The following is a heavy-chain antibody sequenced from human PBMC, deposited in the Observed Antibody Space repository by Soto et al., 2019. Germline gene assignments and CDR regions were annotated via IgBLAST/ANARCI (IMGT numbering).Heavy chain of an antibody. J-gene: IGHJ3*02. D-gene: IGHD3-16*02. V-gene: IGHV3-66*04. CDR3: ARLIGRGSTDAFDI. Sequence: PGGSLRLSCAASGFTVSSNYMSWVRQAPGKGLEWVSVIYSGGSTYYADSVKGRFTISRDNSKNTLYLQMNSLRAEDTAVYYCARLIGRGSTDAFDIWGQGTMVTVSS. CDR1: GFTVSSNY. CDR2: IYSGGST.